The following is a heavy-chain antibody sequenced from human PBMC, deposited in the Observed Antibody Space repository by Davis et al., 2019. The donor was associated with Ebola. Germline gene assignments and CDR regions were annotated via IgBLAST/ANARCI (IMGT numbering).Heavy chain of an antibody. J-gene: IGHJ4*02. Sequence: GESLKISCAASGFTFSTYSMNWVRQAPGKGLEWVSYISSSSSTIYYADSVKGRFTISRDNAKNSLYLQMNSLRDEDTAVYYCARDKGDFWSGYYTGSYFDYWGQGTLVTVSS. V-gene: IGHV3-48*02. CDR3: ARDKGDFWSGYYTGSYFDY. CDR2: ISSSSSTI. CDR1: GFTFSTYS. D-gene: IGHD3-3*01.